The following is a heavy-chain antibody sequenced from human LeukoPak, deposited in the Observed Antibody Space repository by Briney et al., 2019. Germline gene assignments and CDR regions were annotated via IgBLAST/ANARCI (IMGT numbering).Heavy chain of an antibody. CDR3: ARAPVGLKADAFDV. V-gene: IGHV4-34*01. CDR1: DESFSGYY. CDR2: IDHSGST. Sequence: SETLSLTCAVYDESFSGYYCSWIRQPPRKGLEWIGEIDHSGSTNYNPSLQSRVTISVDTSKNQFSLKVSSVSAADTAVYYCARAPVGLKADAFDVWGQGTMVTVSS. D-gene: IGHD1-26*01. J-gene: IGHJ3*01.